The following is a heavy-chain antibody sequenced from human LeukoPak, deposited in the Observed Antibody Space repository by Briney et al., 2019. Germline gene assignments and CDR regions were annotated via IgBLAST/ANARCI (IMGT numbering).Heavy chain of an antibody. Sequence: PSQTLSLTCTVSGDSISSGNHYWSWTRQPAGKGLEWIGRIYTSGSANYNPSLKSRVTISVDTSKNQFSLKLTSVTAADTAVYYCARDRGGSSYSDYYYFMDVWGKGTTVTVSS. CDR1: GDSISSGNHY. CDR3: ARDRGGSSYSDYYYFMDV. V-gene: IGHV4-61*02. D-gene: IGHD1-26*01. J-gene: IGHJ6*03. CDR2: IYTSGSA.